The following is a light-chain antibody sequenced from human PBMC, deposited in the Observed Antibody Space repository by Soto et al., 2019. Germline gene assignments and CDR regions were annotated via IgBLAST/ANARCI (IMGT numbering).Light chain of an antibody. CDR1: QSVNNY. V-gene: IGKV3-11*01. J-gene: IGKJ5*01. CDR2: DAS. CDR3: QHRAIWPVS. Sequence: EIVLTQSPATLSLSPGERATLSCGASQSVNNYLAWYQQKPGQSPRLLIFDASVRATGVPARFSGSGSATDFTLTITSLEPEDFAVYYCQHRAIWPVSFGQGTRLEIK.